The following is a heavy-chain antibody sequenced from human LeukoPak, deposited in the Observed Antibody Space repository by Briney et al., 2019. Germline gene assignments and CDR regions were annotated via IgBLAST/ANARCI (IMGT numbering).Heavy chain of an antibody. D-gene: IGHD2-15*01. J-gene: IGHJ3*02. Sequence: PGGSLRLSCAASGFTFRTYWMHWVRQAPGKGLVWVSHIITGGSSTSYADSVKGRFTISRDNAKNTLYLQMNSLRAEDTAVYYCAREGYDIVVADAFDIWGQGTMVTVSS. CDR2: IITGGSST. CDR3: AREGYDIVVADAFDI. V-gene: IGHV3-74*01. CDR1: GFTFRTYW.